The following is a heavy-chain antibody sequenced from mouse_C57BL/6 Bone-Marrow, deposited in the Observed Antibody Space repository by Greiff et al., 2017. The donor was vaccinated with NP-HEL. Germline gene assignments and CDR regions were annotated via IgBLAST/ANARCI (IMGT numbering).Heavy chain of an antibody. J-gene: IGHJ1*03. V-gene: IGHV1-22*01. CDR1: GYTFTDYN. D-gene: IGHD1-1*01. CDR2: INPNNGGT. Sequence: EVKLMESGPELVKPGASVKMSCKASGYTFTDYNMHWVKQSHGKSLEWIGYINPNNGGTSYNQKFKGKATLTVNKSSSTAYMELRSLTSEDSAVYYCANYGNWYFDVWGTGTTVTVSS. CDR3: ANYGNWYFDV.